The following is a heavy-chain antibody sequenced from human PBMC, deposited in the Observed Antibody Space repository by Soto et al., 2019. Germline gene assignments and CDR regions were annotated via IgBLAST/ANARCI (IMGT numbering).Heavy chain of an antibody. CDR3: ARDKGSSSWHSFDY. D-gene: IGHD2-2*01. CDR1: GFTFSSYN. J-gene: IGHJ4*02. Sequence: PGGSLRLSCAASGFTFSSYNMNWVRQAPGKGLEWVSYISDSSGTINYADSVKGRFTTSRDNAENSLFLQMNSLRAEDTAVYYCARDKGSSSWHSFDYWGQGTLVTVSS. V-gene: IGHV3-48*01. CDR2: ISDSSGTI.